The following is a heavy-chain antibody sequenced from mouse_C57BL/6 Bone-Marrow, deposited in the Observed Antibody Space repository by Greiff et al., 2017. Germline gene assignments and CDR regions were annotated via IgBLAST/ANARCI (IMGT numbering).Heavy chain of an antibody. CDR1: GYTFTSYW. D-gene: IGHD2-5*01. V-gene: IGHV1-61*01. CDR2: IYPSDSET. CDR3: ARAAYYSNFLYAMDY. Sequence: QVQLQQPGAELVRPGSSVKLSCKASGYTFTSYWMDWVQQRPGQGLEWIGNIYPSDSETHYNQKFKDKATLTVDKSSSTAYMQLSSLTSEDSAVYYCARAAYYSNFLYAMDYWGQGASVTVSS. J-gene: IGHJ4*01.